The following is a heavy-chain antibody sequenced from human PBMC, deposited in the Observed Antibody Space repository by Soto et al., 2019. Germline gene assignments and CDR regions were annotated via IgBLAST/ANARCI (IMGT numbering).Heavy chain of an antibody. CDR1: GGSFTSNNW. CDR2: IYRTGSI. CDR3: ASRDPGTSVDY. Sequence: QVQLQESGPGLVKPSGTLSLTCAVSGGSFTSNNWWTWVRQPPGQGLEWIGEIYRTGSINYNPSLKSRVTISLDKSENQFSLKVTSLTAAATAVYYCASRDPGTSVDYWGQGTLVTVSS. J-gene: IGHJ4*02. V-gene: IGHV4-4*02. D-gene: IGHD1-7*01.